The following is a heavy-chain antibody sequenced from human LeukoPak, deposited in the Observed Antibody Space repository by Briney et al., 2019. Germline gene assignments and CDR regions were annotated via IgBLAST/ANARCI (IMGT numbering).Heavy chain of an antibody. CDR1: GDSVSSNTVA. CDR3: ARFIAAGRDSFDY. D-gene: IGHD6-13*01. J-gene: IGHJ4*02. V-gene: IGHV6-1*01. Sequence: SQTLSLNCVVSGDSVSSNTVAWNWIRQSPSTSLEWLGRTYYRSKWYNDYAVSVKSRIAINPDTSKNQFSLQLNSVTPEDTAVYYCARFIAAGRDSFDYWGQGTPVTVSS. CDR2: TYYRSKWYN.